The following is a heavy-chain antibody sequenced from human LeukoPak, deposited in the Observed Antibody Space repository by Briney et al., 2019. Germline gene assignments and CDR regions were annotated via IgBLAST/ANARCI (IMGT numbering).Heavy chain of an antibody. CDR3: ARVWGGDYPHYYYYMDV. CDR2: IIPILGTA. Sequence: SVKVSCKASGGTFSSYAISWVRQAPGQGLEWMGGIIPILGTANYAQKFQGRVTITTDESTSTAYMELSSLRSEDTAVYYCARVWGGDYPHYYYYMDVWGKGTTVTVSS. CDR1: GGTFSSYA. J-gene: IGHJ6*03. V-gene: IGHV1-69*05. D-gene: IGHD4-17*01.